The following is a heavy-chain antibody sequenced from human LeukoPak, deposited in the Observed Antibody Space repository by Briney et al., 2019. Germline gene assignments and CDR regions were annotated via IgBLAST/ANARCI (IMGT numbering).Heavy chain of an antibody. J-gene: IGHJ6*03. CDR3: ARGGGSWNYYYYMDV. Sequence: PSETLSLTCAVYGGSFSGYYWSWIRQPPGKGLEWIGEINHSGSTNYNSSLKSRVTISVDTSKNQFSLKLSSVTAADTAVYYCARGGGSWNYYYYMDVWGKGTTVTVSS. CDR2: INHSGST. CDR1: GGSFSGYY. D-gene: IGHD2-15*01. V-gene: IGHV4-34*01.